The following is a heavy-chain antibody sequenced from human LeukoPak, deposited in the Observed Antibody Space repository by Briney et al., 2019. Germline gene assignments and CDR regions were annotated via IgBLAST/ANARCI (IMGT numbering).Heavy chain of an antibody. CDR3: ARQARNPIVVVPAASHGHDAFDI. D-gene: IGHD2-2*01. CDR2: IYPGDSDT. Sequence: GESLKISCKGSGYSFTSYWIGWVRQMPGKGLEWMGIIYPGDSDTRYSPSFQGQVTISADKSISTAYLQWSSLKASDTAMYYCARQARNPIVVVPAASHGHDAFDIWGQGTMVTVSS. CDR1: GYSFTSYW. V-gene: IGHV5-51*01. J-gene: IGHJ3*02.